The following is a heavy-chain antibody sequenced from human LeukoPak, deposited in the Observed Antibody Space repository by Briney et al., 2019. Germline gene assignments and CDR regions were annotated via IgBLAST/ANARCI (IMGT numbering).Heavy chain of an antibody. D-gene: IGHD1-14*01. Sequence: GGSLRLSCAASGFTFSTYGMNWVRQAPGKGLEWVSVISGSGGNTYYADSVKGRFTISRDNSKNTLYLQMNSLRAEDTAVYYCAKEYSVRNQFDHWGQGTLVAVSS. CDR1: GFTFSTYG. CDR3: AKEYSVRNQFDH. J-gene: IGHJ4*02. CDR2: ISGSGGNT. V-gene: IGHV3-23*01.